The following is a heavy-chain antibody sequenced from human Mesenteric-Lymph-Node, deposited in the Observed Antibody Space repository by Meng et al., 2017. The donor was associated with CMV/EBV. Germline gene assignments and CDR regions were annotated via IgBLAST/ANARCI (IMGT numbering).Heavy chain of an antibody. J-gene: IGHJ6*02. CDR3: ARGRHIVVVPAAKTSGVGVSRYYYYGMDV. D-gene: IGHD2-2*01. CDR1: GGTFSSYA. V-gene: IGHV1-69*05. CDR2: IIPIFGTA. Sequence: SVKVSCKASGGTFSSYAISWVRQAPGQGLEWMGGIIPIFGTANYAQKFQGRVTITTDESTSTAYMELSSLRSEDTAVYYCARGRHIVVVPAAKTSGVGVSRYYYYGMDVWGQGTTVTVSS.